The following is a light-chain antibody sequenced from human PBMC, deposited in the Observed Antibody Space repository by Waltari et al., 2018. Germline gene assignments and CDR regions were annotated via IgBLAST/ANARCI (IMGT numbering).Light chain of an antibody. CDR2: NVS. J-gene: IGLJ2*01. CDR3: SSFSSGSTPVV. CDR1: SSDVGRYNF. V-gene: IGLV2-14*03. Sequence: QSVLTQPASVSGSPGQSITISCTGTSSDVGRYNFVSWYQQHPGKAPKLIIFNVSNRPSGVSNRFSGSKSGNTAALTISGLQAEDEADFYGSSFSSGSTPVVFGGGTMLTVL.